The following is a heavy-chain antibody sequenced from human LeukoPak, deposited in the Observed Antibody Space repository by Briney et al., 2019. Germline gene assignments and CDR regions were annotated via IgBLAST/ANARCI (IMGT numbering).Heavy chain of an antibody. CDR1: GFTFSSYA. CDR3: ARDLYCSSTSCYRGYFDY. V-gene: IGHV3-30-3*01. D-gene: IGHD2-2*02. CDR2: ISYDGSNK. J-gene: IGHJ4*02. Sequence: PGRSLRLSCAASGFTFSSYAMHWVRQAPGKGLEWVAIISYDGSNKYYADSVKVRFTISRDNSKNTLYLQMNSLRAEDTAVYYCARDLYCSSTSCYRGYFDYWGQGTLVTVSS.